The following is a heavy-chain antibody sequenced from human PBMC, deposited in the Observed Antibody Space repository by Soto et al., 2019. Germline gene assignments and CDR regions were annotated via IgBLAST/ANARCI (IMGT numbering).Heavy chain of an antibody. V-gene: IGHV4-39*01. J-gene: IGHJ6*03. CDR2: IYYSGST. Sequence: SETLSLTCTVSGGSISSSSYYWGWIRQPPGKGLEWIGSIYYSGSTYYNPSLKSRVTISVDTSKNQFSLKLSSVTAADTAVYLFARHGLTMVRGGQLYMDGWGKGTTVTVSS. D-gene: IGHD3-10*01. CDR3: ARHGLTMVRGGQLYMDG. CDR1: GGSISSSSYY.